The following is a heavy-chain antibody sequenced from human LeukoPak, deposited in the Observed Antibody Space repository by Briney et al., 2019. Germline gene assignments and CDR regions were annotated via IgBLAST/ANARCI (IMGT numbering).Heavy chain of an antibody. CDR1: GFTFSSYG. CDR3: AKVRVGTAHFDY. V-gene: IGHV3-30*18. D-gene: IGHD2-15*01. Sequence: GRSLRLSCAASGFTFSSYGMHWVRQAPGKGLEWVAVISYDGSNKYYADSVKGQFTISRDNSKNTLYLQMNSLRAEDTAVYYCAKVRVGTAHFDYWGQGTLVTVSS. CDR2: ISYDGSNK. J-gene: IGHJ4*02.